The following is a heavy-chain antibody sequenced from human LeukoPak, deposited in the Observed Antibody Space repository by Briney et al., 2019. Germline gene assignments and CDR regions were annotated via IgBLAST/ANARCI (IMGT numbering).Heavy chain of an antibody. J-gene: IGHJ5*02. Sequence: PGGSLRLSCAASGFTFSTFSMNWVRQAPGKGPEWVSSISASSSHVYYADSVKGRFTISRDNSKNTLYLQMNSLRAEDTAVYYCARDFGRGYCSSTSCYGWFDPWGQGTLVTVSS. CDR3: ARDFGRGYCSSTSCYGWFDP. CDR1: GFTFSTFS. V-gene: IGHV3-21*01. CDR2: ISASSSHV. D-gene: IGHD2-2*01.